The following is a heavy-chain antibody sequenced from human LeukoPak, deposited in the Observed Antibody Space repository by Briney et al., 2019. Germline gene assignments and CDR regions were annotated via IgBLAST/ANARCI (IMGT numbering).Heavy chain of an antibody. CDR1: GFTFSSYS. CDR2: ISSSSSTI. V-gene: IGHV3-48*01. J-gene: IGHJ6*03. D-gene: IGHD3-22*01. CDR3: AKTDYESSGYDRFYYYYMDV. Sequence: PGGSLRLSCAASGFTFSSYSMNWVRQAPGKGLEWVSYISSSSSTIYYADSVKGRFTISRDNAKNSLYLQMNSLRAEDTAVYYCAKTDYESSGYDRFYYYYMDVWGKGTTVTVSS.